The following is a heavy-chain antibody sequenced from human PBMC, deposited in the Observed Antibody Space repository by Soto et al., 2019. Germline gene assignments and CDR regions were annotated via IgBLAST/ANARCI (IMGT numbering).Heavy chain of an antibody. CDR3: ASDIGDYYFDY. Sequence: XGSLRLSCSASGFTVSSNYMSWVRQAPGKGLEWVSAIYSGGSTYYADSVKGRFTISRDNSKNTLYLQMNSLRAEDTAVYYCASDIGDYYFDYWGEGTLVTVS. V-gene: IGHV3-53*01. CDR2: IYSGGST. J-gene: IGHJ4*02. CDR1: GFTVSSNY. D-gene: IGHD4-17*01.